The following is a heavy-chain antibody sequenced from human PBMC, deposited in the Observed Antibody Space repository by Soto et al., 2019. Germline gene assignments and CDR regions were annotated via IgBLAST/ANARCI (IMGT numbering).Heavy chain of an antibody. J-gene: IGHJ4*02. CDR3: ASDLQHYGSGTELDS. Sequence: QVQLVESGGGVVQPGRSLGISCAASGFILSTYDMNWVRQAPGKGLEWVASISSDGSNEYYADSVRGRITISRDNSKNPLYLQMTSLRAEDTAVYYCASDLQHYGSGTELDSLGQGTRVTVSS. V-gene: IGHV3-33*01. CDR2: ISSDGSNE. D-gene: IGHD3-10*01. CDR1: GFILSTYD.